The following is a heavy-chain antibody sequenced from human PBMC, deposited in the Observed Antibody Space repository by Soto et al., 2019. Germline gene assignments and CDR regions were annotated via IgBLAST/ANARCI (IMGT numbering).Heavy chain of an antibody. CDR2: INPYGGNT. J-gene: IGHJ6*02. V-gene: IGHV1-46*01. Sequence: GASVKVSCKASGYTFTSYYIHWVRQAPGQGLEWMGIINPYGGNTSYAQKLQGRVTMTTDTSTSTAYMELRSLRSDDTAVYYCARERKRTIVEGGAYYDILTLREPWWGNYYYYGMDVWGQGTTVTVSS. CDR3: ARERKRTIVEGGAYYDILTLREPWWGNYYYYGMDV. D-gene: IGHD3-9*01. CDR1: GYTFTSYY.